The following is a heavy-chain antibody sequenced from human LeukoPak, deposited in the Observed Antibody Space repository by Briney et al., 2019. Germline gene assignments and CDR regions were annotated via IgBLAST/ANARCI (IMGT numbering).Heavy chain of an antibody. CDR1: GGSISSYY. CDR3: ARCPYDFWSGYLGWFDP. V-gene: IGHV4-4*07. Sequence: SETLSLTCTVSGGSISSYYWSWIRQPAGKGLEWIGRIYTSGSTNYNPSLKSRVTISVDTSKNQFSLKLSSVTAADTAVYYCARCPYDFWSGYLGWFDPWGQGTLVTVSS. CDR2: IYTSGST. J-gene: IGHJ5*02. D-gene: IGHD3-3*01.